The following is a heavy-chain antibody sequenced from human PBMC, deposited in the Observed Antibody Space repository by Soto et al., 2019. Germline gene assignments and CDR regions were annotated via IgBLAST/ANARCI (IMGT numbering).Heavy chain of an antibody. CDR1: GFTFGDFA. D-gene: IGHD5-12*01. CDR3: SRWVRGYDWNYYYGMDF. CDR2: IRSKVYGGTI. Sequence: PGGSLRLSCSASGFTFGDFAMSWFRQAPGKGLEWVGFIRSKVYGGTIEYAASVKGRFTISRDDSKSIAYLQMNSLKTEDTAVYYCSRWVRGYDWNYYYGMDFWGQGITVTVSS. J-gene: IGHJ6*02. V-gene: IGHV3-49*03.